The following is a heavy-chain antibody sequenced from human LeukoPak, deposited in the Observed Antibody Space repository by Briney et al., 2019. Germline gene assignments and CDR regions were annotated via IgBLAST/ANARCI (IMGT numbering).Heavy chain of an antibody. D-gene: IGHD6-19*01. Sequence: SETLSLTCTVSGGSVSSGSYYWTWIRQPPGKGLEWIGYIYYSGSTKYNPSLKSRVTFSVDTSKNQFSLKLSSVTAADTAVYYCARGVQWPNWFDPWGQGTLVTVSS. J-gene: IGHJ5*02. CDR1: GGSVSSGSYY. V-gene: IGHV4-61*01. CDR3: ARGVQWPNWFDP. CDR2: IYYSGST.